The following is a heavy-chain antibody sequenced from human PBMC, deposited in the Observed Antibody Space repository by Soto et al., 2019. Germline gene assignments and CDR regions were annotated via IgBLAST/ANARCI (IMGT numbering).Heavy chain of an antibody. CDR3: AKGPPWGLYYYYYMDV. D-gene: IGHD7-27*01. Sequence: GSLRLSCAASGFTFSSYAMSWVRQAPGKGLEWVSAISGSGGSTYYADSVKGRFTISRDNSKNTLYLQMNSLRAEDTAVYYCAKGPPWGLYYYYYMDVWGKGTTVTVSS. CDR1: GFTFSSYA. CDR2: ISGSGGST. V-gene: IGHV3-23*01. J-gene: IGHJ6*03.